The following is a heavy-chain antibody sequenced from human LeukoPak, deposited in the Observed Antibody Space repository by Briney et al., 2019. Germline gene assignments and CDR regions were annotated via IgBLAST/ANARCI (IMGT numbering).Heavy chain of an antibody. D-gene: IGHD2-21*01. CDR1: GYSISSGYY. J-gene: IGHJ5*02. CDR2: IYHGGST. Sequence: PSETLSLTCAVSGYSISSGYYWGWIRQPPGKGLEWIXSIYHGGSTYYNPSLKSRVTISVDTSKNQFPLKLSSVTAADTAVYYXXRHXXXVXATGDWFDPXGQGXLVTVXX. V-gene: IGHV4-38-2*01. CDR3: XRHXXXVXATGDWFDP.